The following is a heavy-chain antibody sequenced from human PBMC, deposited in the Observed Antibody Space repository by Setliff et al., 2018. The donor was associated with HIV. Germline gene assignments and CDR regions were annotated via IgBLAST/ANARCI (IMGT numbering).Heavy chain of an antibody. CDR2: ISGDGRTT. Sequence: PGGSLRLSCTASGFTASVYWMHWVRQAPGKGLVWVSGISGDGRTTNYADSVEGRFTISRDISKNTLYLQMNSLRAEDTALYYCTRGRPRQLVSTRPPYHFDYWGQGTLVTVSS. V-gene: IGHV3-74*01. CDR3: TRGRPRQLVSTRPPYHFDY. J-gene: IGHJ4*02. CDR1: GFTASVYW. D-gene: IGHD6-13*01.